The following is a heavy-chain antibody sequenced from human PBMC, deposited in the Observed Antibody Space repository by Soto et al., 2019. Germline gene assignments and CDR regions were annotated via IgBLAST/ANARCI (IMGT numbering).Heavy chain of an antibody. V-gene: IGHV3-48*01. CDR3: ARESRAGLNWFDP. J-gene: IGHJ5*02. CDR1: GFTFSSYS. CDR2: ISSSSSTI. Sequence: GGSLRLSCAASGFTFSSYSMKWVRQAPGKGLEWVSYISSSSSTIYYADSVKGRFTISRDNAKNSLYLQMNSLRAEDTAVYYCARESRAGLNWFDPWGQGTLVTVSS.